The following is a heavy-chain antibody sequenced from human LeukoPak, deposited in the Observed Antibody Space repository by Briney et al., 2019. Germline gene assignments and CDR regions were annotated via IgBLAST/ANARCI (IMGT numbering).Heavy chain of an antibody. J-gene: IGHJ4*02. Sequence: GGSLRLSCAASGFTFSGSAMDWVRQVSGKGLEWVGRIRSKANRYATAYAASVKGRFIISRDDSKNTAYLQMNSLKTEDTAVYYCTSRGYSSGWSDPFDYWGQGTLVTVSS. V-gene: IGHV3-73*01. CDR2: IRSKANRYAT. CDR3: TSRGYSSGWSDPFDY. D-gene: IGHD6-19*01. CDR1: GFTFSGSA.